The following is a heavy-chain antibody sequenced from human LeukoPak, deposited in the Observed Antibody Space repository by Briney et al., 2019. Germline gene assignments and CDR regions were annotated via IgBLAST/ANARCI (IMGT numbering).Heavy chain of an antibody. J-gene: IGHJ5*02. D-gene: IGHD6-13*01. CDR1: GGSISSSSYY. CDR3: ARSPYSSSWYPFAP. CDR2: IYYNGST. V-gene: IGHV4-39*07. Sequence: SETLSLTCTVSGGSISSSSYYWDWIRQPPGKGLEWIGSIYYNGSTYYNPSLKSRVTMSVDTSKNQFSLKLTSVTAADTAVYYCARSPYSSSWYPFAPWGQGTLVTVSS.